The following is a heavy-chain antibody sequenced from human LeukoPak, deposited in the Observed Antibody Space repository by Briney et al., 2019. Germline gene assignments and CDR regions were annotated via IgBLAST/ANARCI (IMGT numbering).Heavy chain of an antibody. J-gene: IGHJ3*02. CDR3: AREYYDSSGVKYAFDI. D-gene: IGHD3-22*01. CDR2: TDPTSGGT. Sequence: ASVKVSCKGSGYTFTDYYLHWVRQAPGQGLEWMGSTDPTSGGTKFAQKFQGRVTMTGDTSITTAYMELSRLRSDDTAVYYCAREYYDSSGVKYAFDIWGQGTMVTVSS. V-gene: IGHV1-2*02. CDR1: GYTFTDYY.